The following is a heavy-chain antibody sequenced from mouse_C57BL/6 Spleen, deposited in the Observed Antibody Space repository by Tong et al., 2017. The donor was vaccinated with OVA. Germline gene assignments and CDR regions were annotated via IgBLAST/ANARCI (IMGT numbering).Heavy chain of an antibody. Sequence: EVQLQESGGGLVKPGGSLKLSCAASGFTFSDYGMHWVRQAPEKGLEWVAYISSGSSTIYYADTVKGRFTISRDNAKNTLFLQMTSLRSEDTAMYYCARIGSTMVTAYFDYWGQGTTLTVSS. CDR2: ISSGSSTI. V-gene: IGHV5-17*01. CDR1: GFTFSDYG. J-gene: IGHJ2*01. CDR3: ARIGSTMVTAYFDY. D-gene: IGHD2-2*01.